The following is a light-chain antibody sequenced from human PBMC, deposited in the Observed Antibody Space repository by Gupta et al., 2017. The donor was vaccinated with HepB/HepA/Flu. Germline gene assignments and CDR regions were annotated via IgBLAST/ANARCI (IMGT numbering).Light chain of an antibody. V-gene: IGKV4-1*01. Sequence: DIVLTQSLDSLAVSLGERATINCKSSQSVLYSSNNNNYLPWYQQKPGQPPKLLIYWASTRESGVPERFSGSGSGTDFTLTISSLQAEDVAVYYCQQYYSTPDTFGQGTKLEIK. CDR3: QQYYSTPDT. CDR2: WAS. J-gene: IGKJ2*01. CDR1: QSVLYSSNNNNY.